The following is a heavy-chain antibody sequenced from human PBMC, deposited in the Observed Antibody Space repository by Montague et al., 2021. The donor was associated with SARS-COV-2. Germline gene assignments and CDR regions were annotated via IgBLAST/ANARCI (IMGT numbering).Heavy chain of an antibody. Sequence: SETLSLTCTVSGYSISSGYHWGWIRQPPGKGLEWIGSIYHSGSTYYNPSLKSRVTISVDTSKNQFSLKLSSVTAADSAVYYCARDCYDYGSGSYQRWFDPWGQGTLVTVSS. CDR2: IYHSGST. CDR1: GYSISSGYH. J-gene: IGHJ5*02. CDR3: ARDCYDYGSGSYQRWFDP. D-gene: IGHD3-10*01. V-gene: IGHV4-38-2*02.